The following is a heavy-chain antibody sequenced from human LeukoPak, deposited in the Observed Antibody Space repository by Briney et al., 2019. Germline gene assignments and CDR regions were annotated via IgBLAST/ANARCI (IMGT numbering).Heavy chain of an antibody. CDR3: AASYISGFPEIDY. J-gene: IGHJ4*02. Sequence: LRLSCAASGFTFSDYYWSWIRQPPGKGLEWIGYVYYSGSTKYNPSLKSRVTISGDTSKNQFCLKVSSVTAADTAVYYCAASYISGFPEIDYWGQGTLVTVSS. V-gene: IGHV4-59*01. CDR2: VYYSGST. CDR1: GFTFSDYY. D-gene: IGHD6-19*01.